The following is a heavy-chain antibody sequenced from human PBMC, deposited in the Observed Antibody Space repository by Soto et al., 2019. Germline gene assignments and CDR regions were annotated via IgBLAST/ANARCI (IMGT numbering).Heavy chain of an antibody. J-gene: IGHJ5*02. CDR1: GGSISSSNR. CDR3: ARVAHYYGAGSSMIRNWFDP. V-gene: IGHV4-4*02. CDR2: IYHSGST. D-gene: IGHD3-10*01. Sequence: PSETLSLTCAVSGGSISSSNRWSWVRQPPGKGLEWIGEIYHSGSTNYNPSLKSRVTISVDKSKNQFSLKLSSVTAGDTAVYYCARVAHYYGAGSSMIRNWFDPWGQGTLVTVS.